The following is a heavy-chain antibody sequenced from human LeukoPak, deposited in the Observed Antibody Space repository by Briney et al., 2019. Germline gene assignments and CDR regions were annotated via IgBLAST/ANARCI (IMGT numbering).Heavy chain of an antibody. D-gene: IGHD3-22*01. Sequence: ASVKVSCKASGGTFSSYAISRVRQAPGQGLEWMGGIIPIFGTANYAQKFQGRVTITADESTSTAYMELSSLRSEDTAVYYCARDHEKRNYYDSSGYEWGQGTLVTVSS. V-gene: IGHV1-69*13. J-gene: IGHJ4*02. CDR1: GGTFSSYA. CDR3: ARDHEKRNYYDSSGYE. CDR2: IIPIFGTA.